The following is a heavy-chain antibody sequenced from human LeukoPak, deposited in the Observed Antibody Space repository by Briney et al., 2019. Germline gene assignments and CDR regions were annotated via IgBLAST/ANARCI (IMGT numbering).Heavy chain of an antibody. CDR2: IYHNGNT. CDR3: AREGTTYYYDTSGYRPPSGS. V-gene: IGHV4-59*12. CDR1: NGSINFYY. Sequence: PSETLSLTCTVSNGSINFYYWSWLRQPPGKGLEWIGYIYHNGNTNYNPSLKSRITMSVDTSKNQFSLKLNSVTAADTAVYYCAREGTTYYYDTSGYRPPSGSWGQGTLVTVSS. D-gene: IGHD3-22*01. J-gene: IGHJ5*02.